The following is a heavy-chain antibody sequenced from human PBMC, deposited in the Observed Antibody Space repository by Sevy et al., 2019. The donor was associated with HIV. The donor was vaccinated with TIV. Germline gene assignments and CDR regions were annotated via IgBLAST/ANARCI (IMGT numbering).Heavy chain of an antibody. CDR2: IKSKADGGTP. D-gene: IGHD1-26*01. CDR1: GFIFSNAW. V-gene: IGHV3-15*01. J-gene: IGHJ4*02. Sequence: GGSLRLSCGASGFIFSNAWMSWVRQAPGKGLEWVCRIKSKADGGTPDYAAPVKGTFTISSDDSINTLYLQTNSLRTDDTAVYYCGYSEYGYYYDYWGQGTLVTVSS. CDR3: GYSEYGYYYDY.